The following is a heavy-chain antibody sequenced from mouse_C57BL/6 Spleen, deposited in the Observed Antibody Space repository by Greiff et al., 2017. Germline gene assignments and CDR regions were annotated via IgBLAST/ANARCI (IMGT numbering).Heavy chain of an antibody. D-gene: IGHD2-3*01. CDR2: INYDGSST. CDR3: ARGPLCDGYDGGLAY. Sequence: DVQLVESEGGLVQPGSSMKLSCTASGFTFSDYYMAWVRQVPEQGLEWVANINYDGSSTYYLDSFKSRFIISRDNATNTLYLQLSSLKSEDTATDDCARGPLCDGYDGGLAYWGQGTLVTVSA. J-gene: IGHJ3*01. V-gene: IGHV5-16*01. CDR1: GFTFSDYY.